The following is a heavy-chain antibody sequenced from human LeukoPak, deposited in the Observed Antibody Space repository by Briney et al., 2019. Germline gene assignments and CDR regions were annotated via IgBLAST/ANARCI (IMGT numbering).Heavy chain of an antibody. V-gene: IGHV3-30*02. CDR3: AKDCSRVVVPAAMNY. CDR2: IQYDGSNK. Sequence: GGSLRLSCAASGFTFSSYGMHWVRQAPGKGLEWVAFIQYDGSNKYYADSVKGRFTISRDNSKNTLYLQMNSLRAEDTAVYYCAKDCSRVVVPAAMNYWGQGTLVTVSS. J-gene: IGHJ4*02. CDR1: GFTFSSYG. D-gene: IGHD2-2*01.